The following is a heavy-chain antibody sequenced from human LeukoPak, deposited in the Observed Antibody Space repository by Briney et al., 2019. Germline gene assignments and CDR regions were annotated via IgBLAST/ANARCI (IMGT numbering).Heavy chain of an antibody. D-gene: IGHD3-22*01. V-gene: IGHV1-46*01. CDR2: INPSGGST. J-gene: IGHJ4*02. CDR1: GYTFTSYY. Sequence: ASVKVSCKASGYTFTSYYMHWVRQAPGQGLEWMGIINPSGGSTSYAQKFQGRVTMTRDTSTGTVYMELSSLRSEDTAVYYCARGYYYDSSGTYYFDYWGQGTLVTVSS. CDR3: ARGYYYDSSGTYYFDY.